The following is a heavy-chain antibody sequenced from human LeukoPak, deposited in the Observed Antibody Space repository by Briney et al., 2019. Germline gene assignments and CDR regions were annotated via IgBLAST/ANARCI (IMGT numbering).Heavy chain of an antibody. J-gene: IGHJ4*02. Sequence: GGSLRLSCAASGFTFSSYSMNWVRQAPGKGLEWVSSISSSSSYIYYADSVKGRFTISRDNAKNSLYLQMNSLRAEDTAVYYCARASYSRSCGFNYWGQGTLVTVSS. CDR3: ARASYSRSCGFNY. D-gene: IGHD1-26*01. V-gene: IGHV3-21*01. CDR2: ISSSSSYI. CDR1: GFTFSSYS.